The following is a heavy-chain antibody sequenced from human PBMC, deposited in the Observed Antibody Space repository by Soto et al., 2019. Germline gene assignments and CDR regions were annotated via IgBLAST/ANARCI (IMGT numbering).Heavy chain of an antibody. V-gene: IGHV3-23*01. CDR2: ISGSGGST. J-gene: IGHJ6*03. CDR1: GFTFSSYA. D-gene: IGHD3-9*01. CDR3: AKDSPPVADILTGYQYYYYYYMDV. Sequence: GGSLRLSCAASGFTFSSYAMSWVRQAPGKGLEWVSAISGSGGSTYYADSVKGRFTISRDNSKNTLYLQMNSLRAEDTAVYYCAKDSPPVADILTGYQYYYYYYMDVCGKGTTVTVSS.